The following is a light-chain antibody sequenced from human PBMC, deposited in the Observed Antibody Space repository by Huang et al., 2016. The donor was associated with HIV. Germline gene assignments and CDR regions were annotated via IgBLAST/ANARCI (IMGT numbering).Light chain of an antibody. CDR3: QHYGSSPRT. J-gene: IGKJ1*01. V-gene: IGKV3-20*01. Sequence: EIVLTQSPGTLSLSPGERATLSCRASQSVSSSYLAWYQQRPGQAPSLLIYGASNRATGIPDRFSGSGSGTDFTLTISRLEPEDSAVYYCQHYGSSPRTFGQGTKVEIK. CDR1: QSVSSSY. CDR2: GAS.